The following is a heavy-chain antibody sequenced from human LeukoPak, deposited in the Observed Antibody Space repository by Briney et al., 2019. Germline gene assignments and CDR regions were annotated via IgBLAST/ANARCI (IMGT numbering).Heavy chain of an antibody. D-gene: IGHD3-3*01. CDR2: IYYSGST. Sequence: SETLSLTCTVSGGSISSSSYYWGWIRQPPGKGLEWIGSIYYSGSTYYNPSLKSRVTISVDTSKNQFSLKLSSVTAADTAVYYCARGPLHKITIVGVVIIDWYFDLWGRGTLVTVSS. CDR1: GGSISSSSYY. CDR3: ARGPLHKITIVGVVIIDWYFDL. V-gene: IGHV4-39*01. J-gene: IGHJ2*01.